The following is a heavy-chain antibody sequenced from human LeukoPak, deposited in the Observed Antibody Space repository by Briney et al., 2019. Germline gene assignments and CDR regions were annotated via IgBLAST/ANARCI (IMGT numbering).Heavy chain of an antibody. V-gene: IGHV3-33*01. CDR2: IWYDGSNK. J-gene: IGHJ4*02. CDR3: ARDLSPDTAAGRYYFDF. CDR1: GFTFSTHG. D-gene: IGHD6-13*01. Sequence: GGSLRLSCAASGFTFSTHGMHWVRQAPGKGLEWVAVIWYDGSNKYYADSVKGRFTISRDNSKNTLYLQMNSLRAEDTAVYYCARDLSPDTAAGRYYFDFRGQGALVTVSS.